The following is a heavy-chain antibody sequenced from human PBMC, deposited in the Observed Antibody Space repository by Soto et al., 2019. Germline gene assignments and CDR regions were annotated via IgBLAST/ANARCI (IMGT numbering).Heavy chain of an antibody. CDR2: ISYDGTNK. D-gene: IGHD4-17*01. Sequence: QVQLVESGGGVVQPGRSLRLSCVASGFIFGSYGMHWVRQAPGEGLEWGAVISYDGTNKYYADSVKGRFTISRDNSKNTLWLQMNSLRAEDTAVYYCAQVPRYTVTPPDDYWGQGTLVTVSS. CDR1: GFIFGSYG. J-gene: IGHJ4*02. V-gene: IGHV3-30*18. CDR3: AQVPRYTVTPPDDY.